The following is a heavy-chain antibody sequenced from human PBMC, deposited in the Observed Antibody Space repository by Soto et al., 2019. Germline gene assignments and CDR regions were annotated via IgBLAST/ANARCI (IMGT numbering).Heavy chain of an antibody. CDR2: ISSSSSTI. V-gene: IGHV3-48*01. J-gene: IGHJ4*02. D-gene: IGHD6-13*01. CDR1: GFTFSSYS. Sequence: EVQLVESGGGLVQPGGSLRLSCAASGFTFSSYSMNWVRQAPGKGLEWVSYISSSSSTIYYAGSVKGRFTISRDNAKNSPYLQMDSLGAEDTAVDYGASAGSSWNGALRFDYWGQGTLVTVSS. CDR3: ASAGSSWNGALRFDY.